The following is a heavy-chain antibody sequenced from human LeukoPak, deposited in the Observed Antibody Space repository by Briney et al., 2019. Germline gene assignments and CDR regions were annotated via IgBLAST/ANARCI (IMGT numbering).Heavy chain of an antibody. J-gene: IGHJ4*02. CDR2: TYYRSKWYN. D-gene: IGHD3-16*01. V-gene: IGHV6-1*01. CDR3: ARDQTGDLQFDY. Sequence: SQTLSLTCAISGDSVPSNRAAWNWIRQSPSRGLEWLGRTYYRSKWYNNYAVSVKSRITINPDTSKNQFSLQLNSVTPEDTAVYFCARDQTGDLQFDYWGQGTLVTVSS. CDR1: GDSVPSNRAA.